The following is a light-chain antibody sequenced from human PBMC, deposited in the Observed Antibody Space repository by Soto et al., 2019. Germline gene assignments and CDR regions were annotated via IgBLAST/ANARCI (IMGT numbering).Light chain of an antibody. V-gene: IGKV1-5*01. CDR2: DAS. CDR1: QSISTW. CDR3: QQYNSYSWT. Sequence: DIHMTQSTSTLSASVGDRVTITCRASQSISTWLAWYQQKPGKAPKVLIYDASRLESGVPSRFSGSGSGTDFTLTISSLQPADFATYYCQQYNSYSWTFGQGTKVDIK. J-gene: IGKJ1*01.